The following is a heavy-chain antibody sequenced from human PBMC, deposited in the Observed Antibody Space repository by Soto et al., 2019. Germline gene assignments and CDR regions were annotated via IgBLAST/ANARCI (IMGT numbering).Heavy chain of an antibody. J-gene: IGHJ4*02. Sequence: SETLSLTCTVSGGSISGGGYYWSWIRQHPGKGLEWIGYIYYSGSTYYNPSLKSRVTISVDTSKNQFSLKLSSVTAADTAVYYCARERDWNDSIVFDYWGQGTLVTVSS. D-gene: IGHD1-1*01. V-gene: IGHV4-31*03. CDR2: IYYSGST. CDR3: ARERDWNDSIVFDY. CDR1: GGSISGGGYY.